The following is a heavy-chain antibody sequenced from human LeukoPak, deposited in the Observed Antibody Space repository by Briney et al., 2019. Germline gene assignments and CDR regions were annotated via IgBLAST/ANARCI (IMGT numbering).Heavy chain of an antibody. J-gene: IGHJ4*02. D-gene: IGHD6-25*01. V-gene: IGHV3-23*01. CDR1: GFTFSNYA. Sequence: GGSLRLSCAASGFTFSNYAMSWVRQAPGKGLEWVSGINWSGEKTSYADSVKGRFTISRDNSRNTLYLQTNSLRAEDTAIYYCAKDPMPGIAAYYFDYWGQGTLVTVSS. CDR2: INWSGEKT. CDR3: AKDPMPGIAAYYFDY.